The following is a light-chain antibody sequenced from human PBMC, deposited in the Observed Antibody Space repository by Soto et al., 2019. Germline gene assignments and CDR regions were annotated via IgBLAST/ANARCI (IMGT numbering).Light chain of an antibody. V-gene: IGLV2-14*01. CDR1: SGDIGTYNY. CDR3: SSYRSGSTL. J-gene: IGLJ2*01. Sequence: QSVLTQPASVSGSPGQSITISCTGTSGDIGTYNYVSWYQQHPGKVPKLIIYEVVHRPSGVSNRFSCNKSGNTASLTISGLQAEDEADYYCSSYRSGSTLFGGGTKVTVL. CDR2: EVV.